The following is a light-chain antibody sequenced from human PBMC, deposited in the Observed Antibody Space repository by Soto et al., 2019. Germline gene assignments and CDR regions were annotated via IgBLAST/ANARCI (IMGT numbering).Light chain of an antibody. CDR1: SGHNTYV. V-gene: IGLV4-69*01. Sequence: QLVLTQSPSASASLGASVKLTCSLSSGHNTYVIAWHQQQPEKGPRYLMKVNSDGTHSKGDGIPDRFSGSSSGAERYLTISSLQSEDEADYYCQTWGTGPHVVFGGGTKLTVL. CDR2: VNSDGTH. CDR3: QTWGTGPHVV. J-gene: IGLJ2*01.